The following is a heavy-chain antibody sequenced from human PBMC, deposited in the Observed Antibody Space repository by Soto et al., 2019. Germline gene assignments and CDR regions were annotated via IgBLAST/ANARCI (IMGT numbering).Heavy chain of an antibody. CDR1: GFTFDDYA. Sequence: GGSLRLSCAASGFTFDDYAMHWVRQAPGKGLEWVSGISRNSGSIGYADSVKGRFTISRDNAKNSLYLQMNSLRAEDTALYYCAKRSIEYYMDVWGKGTTVTVSS. D-gene: IGHD3-3*02. J-gene: IGHJ6*03. V-gene: IGHV3-9*01. CDR2: ISRNSGSI. CDR3: AKRSIEYYMDV.